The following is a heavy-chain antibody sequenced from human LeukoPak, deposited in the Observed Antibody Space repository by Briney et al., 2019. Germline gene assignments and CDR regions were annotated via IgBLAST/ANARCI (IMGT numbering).Heavy chain of an antibody. J-gene: IGHJ4*02. Sequence: GGSLRLSCAASGFIFSSYAMSWVRQAPGRGLEWVSAISGSGGSTYYADSVKGRFPISRDNSKNTLYLQMNSLRAEDTAVYYCAKVRWQQLVDFDYWGQGTLVTVSS. V-gene: IGHV3-23*01. CDR1: GFIFSSYA. CDR2: ISGSGGST. CDR3: AKVRWQQLVDFDY. D-gene: IGHD6-13*01.